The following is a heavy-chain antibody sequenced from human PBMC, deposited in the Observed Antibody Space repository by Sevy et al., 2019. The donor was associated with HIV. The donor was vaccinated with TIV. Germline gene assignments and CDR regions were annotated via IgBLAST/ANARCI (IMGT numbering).Heavy chain of an antibody. CDR2: ISGSGGST. CDR1: GFTFSSYA. J-gene: IGHJ5*02. Sequence: GGSLRLSCAASGFTFSSYAMSWVRQAPGKGLEWVSAISGSGGSTYYADSVKGRFTISRDNSKNTLYLQMNSLRAEDTAVYYCAKLALAGPTTNSWFDPWGQRTLVTVSS. V-gene: IGHV3-23*01. CDR3: AKLALAGPTTNSWFDP. D-gene: IGHD4-17*01.